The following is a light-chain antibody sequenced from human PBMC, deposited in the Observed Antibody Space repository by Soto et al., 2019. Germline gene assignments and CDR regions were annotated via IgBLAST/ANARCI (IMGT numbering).Light chain of an antibody. V-gene: IGLV1-44*01. J-gene: IGLJ1*01. CDR2: SDK. CDR3: QSYDSSLSGYV. Sequence: QSVLTQPPSASGTPGQRITISCSGSNSNIGSTSVHWFQQFPGTAPKPLIHSDKQRPSGVPDRFSASKSGTSASLAISGLQSEDEADYYCQSYDSSLSGYVFGTGTKLTVL. CDR1: NSNIGSTS.